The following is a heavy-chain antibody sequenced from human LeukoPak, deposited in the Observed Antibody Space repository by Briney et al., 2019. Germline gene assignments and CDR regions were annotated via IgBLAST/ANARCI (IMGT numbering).Heavy chain of an antibody. D-gene: IGHD6-13*01. Sequence: HPGGSLRLSCAASGFTVSSYHMSWVRQAPGKGLEWVSVIYNIGTTSYAEAVKGRFPISRDNSKNMLYLQMNSLRAEDTAVFYCARLMAAPGDYWGQGTLVTVSS. V-gene: IGHV3-66*02. CDR2: IYNIGTT. CDR3: ARLMAAPGDY. J-gene: IGHJ4*02. CDR1: GFTVSSYH.